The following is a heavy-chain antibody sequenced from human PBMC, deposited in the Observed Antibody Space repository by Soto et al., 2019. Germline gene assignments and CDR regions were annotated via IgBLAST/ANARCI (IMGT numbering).Heavy chain of an antibody. Sequence: VASVKVSCKASGYTFTSYAMHWVRQAPGQRLEWMGWINAGNGNTKYSQKFQGRVTITRDTSASTAYMELSSLRSEDTAVYYCARDDSGFSGRHYIDYFNYWGQGALVTVSS. V-gene: IGHV1-3*01. J-gene: IGHJ4*02. CDR1: GYTFTSYA. CDR3: ARDDSGFSGRHYIDYFNY. D-gene: IGHD1-26*01. CDR2: INAGNGNT.